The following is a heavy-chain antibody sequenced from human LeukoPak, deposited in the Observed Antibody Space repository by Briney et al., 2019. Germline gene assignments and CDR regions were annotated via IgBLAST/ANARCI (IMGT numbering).Heavy chain of an antibody. CDR1: GFTFSSYA. Sequence: GSLRLSWAASGFTFSSYAMSWVRQPPGKGLEWIGEINHSGTSNINPSLKSRVTMSGDTSRNQFSLRLTSVTAADTAEYYCARPSQFQLVHSATDYYYYGLDVWGQGTTVTVSS. CDR3: ARPSQFQLVHSATDYYYYGLDV. D-gene: IGHD6-13*01. J-gene: IGHJ6*02. V-gene: IGHV4-34*08. CDR2: INHSGTS.